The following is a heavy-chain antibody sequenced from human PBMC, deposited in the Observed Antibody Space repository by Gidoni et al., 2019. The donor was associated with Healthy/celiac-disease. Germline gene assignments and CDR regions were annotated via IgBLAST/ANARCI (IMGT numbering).Heavy chain of an antibody. Sequence: QVQLVQSGAEVKKPGASVKVSCKASGYTFTGYYMHWVRQAPGQGLEWMGWINPNSGGTNYAQKFQGRVTMTRDTSISTAYMELSRLRSDDTAVYYCARGTIAVAGHDAFDIWGQVTMVTVSS. D-gene: IGHD6-19*01. CDR1: GYTFTGYY. CDR2: INPNSGGT. J-gene: IGHJ3*02. V-gene: IGHV1-2*02. CDR3: ARGTIAVAGHDAFDI.